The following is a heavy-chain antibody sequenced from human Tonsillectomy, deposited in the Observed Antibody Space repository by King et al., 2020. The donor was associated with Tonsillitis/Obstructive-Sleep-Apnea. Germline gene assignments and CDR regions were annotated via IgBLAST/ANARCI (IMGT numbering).Heavy chain of an antibody. J-gene: IGHJ4*02. CDR1: GYSFTSYW. CDR2: IDPSDSYT. V-gene: IGHV5-10-1*03. CDR3: AARLGIVGATGY. Sequence: VQLVESGAEVKKPGESLRISCKGSGYSFTSYWISWVRQMPGKGLEWMGRIDPSDSYTNYSPSFQGHVTISADKSISTAYLQWSSLKASDTAMFYCAARLGIVGATGYWGQGTLVTVSS. D-gene: IGHD1-26*01.